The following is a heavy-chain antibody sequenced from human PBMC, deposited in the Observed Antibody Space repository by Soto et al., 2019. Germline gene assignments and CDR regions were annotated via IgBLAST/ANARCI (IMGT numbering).Heavy chain of an antibody. D-gene: IGHD6-6*01. V-gene: IGHV4-31*03. CDR2: IYYSGIT. J-gene: IGHJ6*02. Sequence: LSLTCTVSGGSISSGGYYWTWIRQHPGKGLEWIGYIYYSGITYYNPSLKSRVTISVDTSKNQFSLKLSSVTAADTAVYYCARQGSSSIYYYGMDVWGQGTTVTVSS. CDR3: ARQGSSSIYYYGMDV. CDR1: GGSISSGGYY.